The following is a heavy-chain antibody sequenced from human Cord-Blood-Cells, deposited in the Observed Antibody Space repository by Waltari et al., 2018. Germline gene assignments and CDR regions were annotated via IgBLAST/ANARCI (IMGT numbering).Heavy chain of an antibody. D-gene: IGHD4-17*01. CDR2: INHSGST. Sequence: QVQLQQWGAGLLTPSETLSLTCAVYGGSFSGFFWTWIRQPPGKGLEWIGEINHSGSTNYNPSLKSRVTISVDTSKNQFSLKLSSVTAADTAVYYCARGRTVTNRYFDYWGQGTLVTVSS. V-gene: IGHV4-34*01. J-gene: IGHJ4*02. CDR1: GGSFSGFF. CDR3: ARGRTVTNRYFDY.